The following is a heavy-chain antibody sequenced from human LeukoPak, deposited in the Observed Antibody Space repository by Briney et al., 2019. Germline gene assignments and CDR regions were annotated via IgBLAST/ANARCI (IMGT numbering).Heavy chain of an antibody. CDR2: ISSSGSTI. D-gene: IGHD3-22*01. J-gene: IGHJ4*02. Sequence: GGSLRLSCAASGFTFSDYYMSWIRQAPGKGLEWVSYISSSGSTIYYADSVKGRFTISRDNAKNSLYLQMNSLRAEDTAVYYCARAAFGSPYYYDSSGYYSFDYWGQGTLVTVSS. CDR1: GFTFSDYY. CDR3: ARAAFGSPYYYDSSGYYSFDY. V-gene: IGHV3-11*04.